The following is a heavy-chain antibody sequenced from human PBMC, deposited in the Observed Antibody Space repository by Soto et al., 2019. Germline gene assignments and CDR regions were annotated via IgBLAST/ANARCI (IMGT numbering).Heavy chain of an antibody. J-gene: IGHJ6*02. D-gene: IGHD6-13*01. CDR1: GFTFSSYG. Sequence: GGSLRLSCAASGFTFSSYGMHWVRQAPGKGLEWVAVISYDGSNKYYADSVKGRFTISRDNSKNTLYLQMNSLRAEDTTVYYCAKGIAAYYYGMDVWGQGTTVTVSS. CDR3: AKGIAAYYYGMDV. CDR2: ISYDGSNK. V-gene: IGHV3-30*18.